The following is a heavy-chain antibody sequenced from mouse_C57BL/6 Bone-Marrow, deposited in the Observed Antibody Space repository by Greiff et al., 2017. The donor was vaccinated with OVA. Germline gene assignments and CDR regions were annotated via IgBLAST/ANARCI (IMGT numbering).Heavy chain of an antibody. J-gene: IGHJ3*01. V-gene: IGHV1-78*01. D-gene: IGHD1-1*01. CDR2: IYPRDGST. CDR3: ARLGSSVSFAY. CDR1: GYTFTDHT. Sequence: QVQLQQSDAELVKPGASVKISCKVSGYTFTDHTIHWMKQRPEQGLEWIGYIYPRDGSTKYNEKFKGKATVTADKSSSTAYMQLHSLTSEDAADYLCARLGSSVSFAYWGQGTLVTVSA.